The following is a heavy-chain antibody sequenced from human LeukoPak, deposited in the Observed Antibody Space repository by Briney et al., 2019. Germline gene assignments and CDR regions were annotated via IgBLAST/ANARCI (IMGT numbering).Heavy chain of an antibody. CDR3: ARPITMVRGVISDY. D-gene: IGHD3-10*01. CDR2: IYYSGSS. J-gene: IGHJ4*02. Sequence: SETLSLTCTVSGDSITNNNCYWGWVRQPPGKGLEWIASIYYSGSSYYNPSLKSRVTMSVDTSKNQFSLKLSSVTAADTAVYYCARPITMVRGVISDYWGQGTLVTVSS. CDR1: GDSITNNNCY. V-gene: IGHV4-39*07.